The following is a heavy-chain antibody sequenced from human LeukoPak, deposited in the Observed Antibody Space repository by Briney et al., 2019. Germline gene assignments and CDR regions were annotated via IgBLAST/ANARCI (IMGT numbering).Heavy chain of an antibody. CDR3: AKDLVGATGY. CDR2: ISGSGGST. CDR1: GFTFSDYY. Sequence: GGSLRLSCAASGFTFSDYYMSWVRQAPGKGLEWVSAISGSGGSTYYADSVKGRFTISRDNSKNTLYLQMNSLRAEDTAVYYCAKDLVGATGYWGQGTLVTVSS. D-gene: IGHD1-26*01. J-gene: IGHJ4*02. V-gene: IGHV3-23*01.